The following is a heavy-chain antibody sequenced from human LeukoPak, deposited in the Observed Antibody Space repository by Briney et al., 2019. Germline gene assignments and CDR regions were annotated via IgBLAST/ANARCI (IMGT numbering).Heavy chain of an antibody. CDR1: GYTFTNYY. J-gene: IGHJ4*02. CDR2: INPSGGST. CDR3: ARDSVGEYYFDY. Sequence: APVKVSCKASGYTFTNYYIHWVRQAPGQGLECMGIINPSGGSTSYAQKFQGRVTMTRDMSTSTAYMELRSLRSDDTAVYYCARDSVGEYYFDYWGQGTLVTVSS. V-gene: IGHV1-46*01.